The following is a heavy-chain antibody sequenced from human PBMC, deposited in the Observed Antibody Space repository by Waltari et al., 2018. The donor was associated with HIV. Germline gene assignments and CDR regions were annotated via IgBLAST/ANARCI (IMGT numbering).Heavy chain of an antibody. CDR1: AATFRKYV. V-gene: IGHV1-69*04. D-gene: IGHD1-26*01. Sequence: QVQLVQSGAEVKTPGSSVRVSFKASAATFRKYVVNWVRQAPGQGLEWMGRVLPLLQTSDYAQKFQRRLTINADRSTSTAYMELRSLKSEDTGIYCWAQWARLGAHKYYGMEVWGQGTTVIVSS. CDR2: VLPLLQTS. CDR3: AQWARLGAHKYYGMEV. J-gene: IGHJ6*02.